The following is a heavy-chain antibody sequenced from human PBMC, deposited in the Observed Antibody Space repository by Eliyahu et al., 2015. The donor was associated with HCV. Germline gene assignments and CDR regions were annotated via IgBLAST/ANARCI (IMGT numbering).Heavy chain of an antibody. J-gene: IGHJ4*02. D-gene: IGHD2-15*01. CDR3: ATDSVGTATRISFFYD. CDR2: INPDSGVT. V-gene: IGHV1-2*02. Sequence: QVHLVQSGAEVKRPGASVKVSCXASGYTFXXQYMHWVRQAPGQGLEWMGWINPDSGVTKYAQHLQGRVTMTRDTSINTAYMELSGLTSDDTAIYFCATDSVGTATRISFFYDWGQGTLVTVSS. CDR1: GYTFXXQY.